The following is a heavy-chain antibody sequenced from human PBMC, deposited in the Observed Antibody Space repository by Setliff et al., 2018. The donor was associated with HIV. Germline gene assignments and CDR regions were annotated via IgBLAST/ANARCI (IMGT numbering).Heavy chain of an antibody. CDR1: GDSFSTSSYF. CDR3: TRQGRGDPGLATTRLDY. Sequence: PSETLSLTCSVSGDSFSTSSYFWGWARQSPGKGLEWIGNIYYTGFTYPSPSLKSRVIMSIDTSKSQFSLNLTSVTDSDTAVYYCTRQGRGDPGLATTRLDYWGQGKLVTVSS. CDR2: IYYTGFT. D-gene: IGHD1-1*01. J-gene: IGHJ4*02. V-gene: IGHV4-39*01.